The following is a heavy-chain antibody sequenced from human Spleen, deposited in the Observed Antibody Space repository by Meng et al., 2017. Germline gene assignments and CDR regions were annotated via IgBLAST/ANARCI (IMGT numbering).Heavy chain of an antibody. CDR1: GFTFSSYE. V-gene: IGHV3-48*03. Sequence: GESLKISCAASGFTFSSYEMNWVRQAPGKGLEWVSYISSSGSTIYYADSVKGRFTISRDNAKNSLYLQMNSLRAEDTALYYCARGYYDSSGYYLDYYYGMDVWGQGTTVT. D-gene: IGHD3-22*01. CDR2: ISSSGSTI. J-gene: IGHJ6*01. CDR3: ARGYYDSSGYYLDYYYGMDV.